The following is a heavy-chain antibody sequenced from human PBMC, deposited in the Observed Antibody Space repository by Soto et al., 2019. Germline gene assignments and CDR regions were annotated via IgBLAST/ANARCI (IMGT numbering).Heavy chain of an antibody. V-gene: IGHV4-59*01. J-gene: IGHJ6*02. CDR1: GGSISSYY. Sequence: QVQLQGSGPGLVKPSETLSLTCTVSGGSISSYYWSWIRQPPGQGLEWIGYIYYSGSTNYNPSLKSRVTISVDTSKNQFSLKLSSVTAADTAVYSCARGVGSSSWYGGYYYYYGMDVWGQGTTVTVSS. CDR3: ARGVGSSSWYGGYYYYYGMDV. CDR2: IYYSGST. D-gene: IGHD6-13*01.